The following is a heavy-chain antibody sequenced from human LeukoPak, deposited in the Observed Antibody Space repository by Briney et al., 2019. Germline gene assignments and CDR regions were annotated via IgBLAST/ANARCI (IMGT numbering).Heavy chain of an antibody. CDR2: IYYSGST. J-gene: IGHJ6*02. CDR1: GGSISSYY. D-gene: IGHD3-22*01. CDR3: ARHLIDYYDSSGYYRYEWDKYYYYGMDV. V-gene: IGHV4-59*01. Sequence: SETLSLTCTVSGGSISSYYWSWIRQPPGKGLEWIGYIYYSGSTNYNPSLKSRVTISVDTSKNQFSLKLSSVPAADTAVYYCARHLIDYYDSSGYYRYEWDKYYYYGMDVWGQGTTVTVSS.